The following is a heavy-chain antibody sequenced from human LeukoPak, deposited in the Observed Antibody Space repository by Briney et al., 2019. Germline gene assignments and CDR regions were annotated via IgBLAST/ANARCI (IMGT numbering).Heavy chain of an antibody. J-gene: IGHJ4*02. CDR1: GYTVTGYY. CDR2: INPNSGGT. V-gene: IGHV1-2*02. Sequence: ASVKVSCKASGYTVTGYYMHWVRQAPGQGLEWMGWINPNSGGTNYAQKFQGRVTMTRDTSISTAYMELSRLRSDDTAVYYCARDPTGGGLPDYWGQGTLVTVSP. CDR3: ARDPTGGGLPDY. D-gene: IGHD3-16*01.